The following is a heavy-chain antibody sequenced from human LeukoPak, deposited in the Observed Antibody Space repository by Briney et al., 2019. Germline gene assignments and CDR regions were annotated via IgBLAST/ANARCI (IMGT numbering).Heavy chain of an antibody. D-gene: IGHD6-13*01. J-gene: IGHJ4*02. V-gene: IGHV4-39*07. CDR1: GGSISSSSYY. Sequence: PSETLSLTCPVSGGSISSSSYYWGWIRQPPGKGLEWIGEINHSGSTNYNPSLKSRVTISVDTSKNQFSLKLSSVTAADTAVYYCARGRVMWSSSWYLPFDYWGQGTLVTVSS. CDR2: INHSGST. CDR3: ARGRVMWSSSWYLPFDY.